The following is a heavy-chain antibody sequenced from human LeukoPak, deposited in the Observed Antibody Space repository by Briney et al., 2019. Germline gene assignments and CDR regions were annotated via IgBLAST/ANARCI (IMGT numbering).Heavy chain of an antibody. CDR1: GGSISSYY. V-gene: IGHV4-59*01. CDR3: ARALLDGAGSVDY. CDR2: IYYSGST. D-gene: IGHD6-19*01. J-gene: IGHJ4*02. Sequence: KPSETLSLTCTVSGGSISSYYWSWIRQPPGKGLEWIGYIYYSGSTNYNPSLKSRVTISVDTSKNQFSLKLSSVTAADTAVYYCARALLDGAGSVDYWDQGTLVTVSS.